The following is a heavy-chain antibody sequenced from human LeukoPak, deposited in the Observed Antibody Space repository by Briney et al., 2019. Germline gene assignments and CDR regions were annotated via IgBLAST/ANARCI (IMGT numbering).Heavy chain of an antibody. Sequence: SGPALLHPTPTLTLTFTFSGFSLSTSGVCVSWIRQPPAKALEWLARIDWDDDKYYITSLKTRLTISQNPSKNQVVLTMTNMDPVDTATYYCARTSGSRYYFDYWGQGTLVTVSS. D-gene: IGHD1-26*01. J-gene: IGHJ4*02. CDR1: GFSLSTSGVC. CDR2: IDWDDDK. CDR3: ARTSGSRYYFDY. V-gene: IGHV2-70*11.